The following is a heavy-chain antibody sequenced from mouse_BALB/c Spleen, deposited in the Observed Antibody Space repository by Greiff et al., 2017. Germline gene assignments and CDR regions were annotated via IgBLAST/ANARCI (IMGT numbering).Heavy chain of an antibody. CDR3: ARGGYYGSSDRGYFDV. Sequence: VQLQQSGAELVRPGSSVKISCKASGYAFSSYWMNWVKQRPGQGLEWIGQIYPGDGDTNYNGKFKGKATLTADKSSSTAYMQLSSLTSEDSAVYVCARGGYYGSSDRGYFDVWGAGTTVTVSS. V-gene: IGHV1-80*01. D-gene: IGHD1-1*01. CDR1: GYAFSSYW. J-gene: IGHJ1*01. CDR2: IYPGDGDT.